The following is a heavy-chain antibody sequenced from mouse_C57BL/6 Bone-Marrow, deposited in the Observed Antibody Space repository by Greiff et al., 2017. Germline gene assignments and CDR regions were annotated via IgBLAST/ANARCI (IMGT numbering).Heavy chain of an antibody. Sequence: VQLQQSGAELARPGASVKLSCKASGYTFTSSGISWVKQRTGQGLEWIGEIYPKSGNTYYNEKFKGKATLTADEYSSSAYMELRSLTSEYSAIYFCARARYGYFDVWGTGTTVTVSS. V-gene: IGHV1-81*01. CDR1: GYTFTSSG. CDR3: ARARYGYFDV. J-gene: IGHJ1*03. CDR2: IYPKSGNT.